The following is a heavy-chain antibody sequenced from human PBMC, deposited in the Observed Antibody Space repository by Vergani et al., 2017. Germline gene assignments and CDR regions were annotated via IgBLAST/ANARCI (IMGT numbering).Heavy chain of an antibody. Sequence: QVQLVQSGSELKKPGASVKVSCKASGYTFTSYAMNWVRQAPGQGLEWMGWIIPIFGTANYAQKFQGRVTITADESTSTAYMELSSLRSEDTAVYYCARAAVYYDSSGYFLGYYFDYWGQGTLVTVSS. V-gene: IGHV1-69*01. D-gene: IGHD3-22*01. CDR1: GYTFTSYA. CDR3: ARAAVYYDSSGYFLGYYFDY. CDR2: IIPIFGTA. J-gene: IGHJ4*02.